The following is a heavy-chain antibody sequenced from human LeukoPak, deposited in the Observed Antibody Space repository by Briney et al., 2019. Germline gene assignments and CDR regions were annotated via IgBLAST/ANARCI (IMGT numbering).Heavy chain of an antibody. Sequence: GGSLRLSCEASGFTFGSHAMYWVRQAPGKGLEWVAGIFGSGGSPHYADSAKGRFTISRDNSRNTVYLQINSLRAEDTAVYYCGKTTVGYSSGQKPAWPVDYWGQGTLVTVSS. CDR1: GFTFGSHA. CDR3: GKTTVGYSSGQKPAWPVDY. V-gene: IGHV3-23*01. CDR2: IFGSGGSP. J-gene: IGHJ4*02. D-gene: IGHD5-18*01.